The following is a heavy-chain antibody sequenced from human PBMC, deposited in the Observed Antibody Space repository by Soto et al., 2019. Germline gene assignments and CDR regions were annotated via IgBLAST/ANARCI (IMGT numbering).Heavy chain of an antibody. J-gene: IGHJ3*02. CDR1: GGTFSSYT. CDR3: ARSFYGSGLDAFDI. CDR2: IIPILGIA. V-gene: IGHV1-69*02. Sequence: SVKVSCKASGGTFSSYTISWVRQAPGQGLEWMGRIIPILGIANYAQKFQGRVTITADTSTRTAYMELSSLRSEDTAVYYCARSFYGSGLDAFDIWGQGTMVTVSS. D-gene: IGHD3-10*01.